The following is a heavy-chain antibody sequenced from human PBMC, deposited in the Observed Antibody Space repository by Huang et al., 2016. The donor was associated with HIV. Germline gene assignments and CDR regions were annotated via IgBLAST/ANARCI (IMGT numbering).Heavy chain of an antibody. V-gene: IGHV3-7*04. CDR1: GFAFGSVW. D-gene: IGHD3-3*01. J-gene: IGHJ6*02. CDR3: ARGGAPYYDFWSGGHHYGMDV. CDR2: IKEKGREK. Sequence: EVQLLESGGGLVQPGGSVRLSCAGFGFAFGSVWKSWVGRAPGQGLVWVANIKEKGREKYYVDSVKCRFTISRDNVKNALYLQMYSLRVEDTAIYYCARGGAPYYDFWSGGHHYGMDVWGQGTTVTVSS.